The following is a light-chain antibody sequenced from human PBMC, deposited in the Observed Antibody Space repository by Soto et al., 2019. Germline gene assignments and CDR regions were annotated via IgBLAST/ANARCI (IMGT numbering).Light chain of an antibody. Sequence: QSVLTQPASVSGSPGQSITISCTGTSSDVGGYNYVSWYQQHPGKAPKLMIYEVSNRPSGVSNRFSGSKSGITASLTISGLQAEDEADYYCSSYTSSSTPHVVFGGGTKPTVL. CDR3: SSYTSSSTPHVV. J-gene: IGLJ2*01. CDR2: EVS. V-gene: IGLV2-14*01. CDR1: SSDVGGYNY.